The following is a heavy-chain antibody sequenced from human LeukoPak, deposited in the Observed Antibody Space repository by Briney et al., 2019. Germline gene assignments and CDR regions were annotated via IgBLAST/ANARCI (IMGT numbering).Heavy chain of an antibody. CDR1: EYTFTGYY. CDR2: INPNSGGT. CDR3: ARDGYAGSCFDY. V-gene: IGHV1-2*02. Sequence: GASVKVSCKASEYTFTGYYMHWVRQAPGQGLEWMGWINPNSGGTNYAQKFQGRVTMTRDTSISTAYMELTRLTSDDTAVYYCARDGYAGSCFDYWGQGTLVTVSS. D-gene: IGHD1-26*01. J-gene: IGHJ4*02.